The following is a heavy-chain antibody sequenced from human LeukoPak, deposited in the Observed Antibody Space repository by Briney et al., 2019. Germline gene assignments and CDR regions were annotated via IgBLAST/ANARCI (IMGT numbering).Heavy chain of an antibody. V-gene: IGHV3-30-3*01. J-gene: IGHJ3*02. CDR1: GFTFSSYA. CDR2: ISYDGSNK. D-gene: IGHD6-19*01. Sequence: GGSLRLSCAASGFTFSSYAMSWVRQAPGKGLEWVAVISYDGSNKYYADSVKGRFTISRDNSKNTLYLQMNSLRAEDTAVYYCARPQLVAGTPGAFDIWGQGTMVTVSS. CDR3: ARPQLVAGTPGAFDI.